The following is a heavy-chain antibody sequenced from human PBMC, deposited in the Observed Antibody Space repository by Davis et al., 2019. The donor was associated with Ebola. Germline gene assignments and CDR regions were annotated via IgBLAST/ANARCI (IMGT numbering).Heavy chain of an antibody. CDR2: IIPIFGTA. CDR3: ARAAYYDILTGVRGFDP. Sequence: SVKVSCKASGGTFSSYAINWVRQAPGQGLEWMGGIIPIFGTANYAQKFQGRVTITADESTSTAYMELSSLRSEDTAVYYCARAAYYDILTGVRGFDPWGQGTLVTVSS. D-gene: IGHD3-9*01. CDR1: GGTFSSYA. J-gene: IGHJ5*02. V-gene: IGHV1-69*13.